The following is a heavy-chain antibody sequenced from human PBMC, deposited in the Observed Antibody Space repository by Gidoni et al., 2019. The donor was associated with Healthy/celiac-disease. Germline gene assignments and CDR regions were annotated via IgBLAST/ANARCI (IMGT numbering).Heavy chain of an antibody. Sequence: EVQLLEAGGGLVQPGGSLRLSCAASGFTFSSYAMSGVRQAPGKGLEWVSAISGSGGSTYYADSVKGRFTISRDNSKLSLSLQMNSLRAEATAVYYCAKDSSSISHCGDLNDAFDIWGQGTMVTGSS. CDR3: AKDSSSISHCGDLNDAFDI. V-gene: IGHV3-23*01. D-gene: IGHD2-21*01. CDR2: ISGSGGST. J-gene: IGHJ3*02. CDR1: GFTFSSYA.